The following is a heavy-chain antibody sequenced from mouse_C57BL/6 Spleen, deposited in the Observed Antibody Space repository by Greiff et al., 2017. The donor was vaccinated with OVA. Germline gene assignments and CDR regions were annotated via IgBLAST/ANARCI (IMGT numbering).Heavy chain of an antibody. CDR1: GFTFSDYG. Sequence: EVKLVESGGGLVKPGGSLKLSCAASGFTFSDYGMHWVRQAPEKGLEWVAYISSGSSTNHYADTVKGRFTISRDNAKNTLFLQMTSLKSEDTSMYYCATDTRYYAMDYWGQGTSVTVSS. CDR2: ISSGSSTN. V-gene: IGHV5-17*01. CDR3: ATDTRYYAMDY. J-gene: IGHJ4*01.